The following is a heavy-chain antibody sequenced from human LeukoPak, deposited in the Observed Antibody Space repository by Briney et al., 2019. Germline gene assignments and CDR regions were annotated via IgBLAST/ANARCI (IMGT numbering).Heavy chain of an antibody. CDR2: INPNSGGT. V-gene: IGHV1-2*02. D-gene: IGHD2-15*01. CDR3: ARAPSPLPYYYMDV. J-gene: IGHJ6*03. CDR1: GYTFTGYY. Sequence: ASVKVSCKASGYTFTGYYMHWVRQAPGQGLEWMGWINPNSGGTNYAQKFQGRATMTRDTSISTAYMELSRLRSDDTAVYYCARAPSPLPYYYMDVWGKGTTVTVSS.